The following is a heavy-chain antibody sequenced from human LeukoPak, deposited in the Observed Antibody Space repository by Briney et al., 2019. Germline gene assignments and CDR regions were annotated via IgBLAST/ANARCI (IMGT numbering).Heavy chain of an antibody. D-gene: IGHD4-17*01. CDR2: IKHDGGEE. CDR1: GFKFSRYW. V-gene: IGHV3-7*05. Sequence: GGSLRLSCADSGFKFSRYWMSWVRQAPGKGLEWVANIKHDGGEEYYVDSVKGRFTISRDNTKNSLYLQMNSLRAEDTAVYYCARDLSTVTTSSPFDYWGQGTLVTVSS. J-gene: IGHJ4*02. CDR3: ARDLSTVTTSSPFDY.